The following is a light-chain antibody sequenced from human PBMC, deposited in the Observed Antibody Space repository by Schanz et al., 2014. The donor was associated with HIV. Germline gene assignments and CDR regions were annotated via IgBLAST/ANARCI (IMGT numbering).Light chain of an antibody. CDR1: SSDVGGYKF. CDR3: CSFAGTIWV. J-gene: IGLJ3*02. CDR2: EVS. Sequence: QSALTQPASLSGSPGQSITISCTGTSSDVGGYKFVSWYQQHPGKAPKMMIFEVSKRPSGVPDRFSGSKSGNTASLTVSGLQAEDEADYYCCSFAGTIWVFGGGTKLTVL. V-gene: IGLV2-8*01.